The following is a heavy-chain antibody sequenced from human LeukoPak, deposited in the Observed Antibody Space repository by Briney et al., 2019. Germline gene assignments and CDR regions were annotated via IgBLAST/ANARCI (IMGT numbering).Heavy chain of an antibody. D-gene: IGHD5-18*01. CDR2: IKSQTDGGTT. CDR1: GFTFRSYA. Sequence: GGSLRLSCAASGFTFRSYAMNWVRQAPGKGLEWVGHIKSQTDGGTTDYAAPVKGRFTISRDDSKNTLYLQLNSLKTEDTAVYYCTTGTWIQLWLADYWGQGTLVTVSS. J-gene: IGHJ4*02. V-gene: IGHV3-15*01. CDR3: TTGTWIQLWLADY.